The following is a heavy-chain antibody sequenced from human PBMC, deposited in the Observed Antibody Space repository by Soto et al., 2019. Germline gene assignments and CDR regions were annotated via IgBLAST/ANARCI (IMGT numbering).Heavy chain of an antibody. CDR3: ARVGGYCSSTSCSYYYGMDV. CDR2: IYHSGST. Sequence: SETLSLTCAVSGGSISSGGYSWIWILQPPWKGLDWIGYIYHSGSTYYNPSLKSRVTISVDRSKNQFSLKLSSVTAADTAVYYCARVGGYCSSTSCSYYYGMDVWGQGTTVTVSS. CDR1: GGSISSGGYS. V-gene: IGHV4-30-2*01. D-gene: IGHD2-2*01. J-gene: IGHJ6*02.